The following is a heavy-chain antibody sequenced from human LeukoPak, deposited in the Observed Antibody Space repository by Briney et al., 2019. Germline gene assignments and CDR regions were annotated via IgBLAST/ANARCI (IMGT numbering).Heavy chain of an antibody. CDR2: ISSSSDLM. V-gene: IGHV3-48*02. CDR3: ARVLRGLYNLGG. D-gene: IGHD3-16*01. J-gene: IGHJ4*02. Sequence: GGSLRLSCEASGFRLSISGMNWARDAPGEALEGVSYISSSSDLMSYVASVKGRFTVSRDNAKNSLFLQMNSLRDEDTAVYYCARVLRGLYNLGGWGQGTLVTV. CDR1: GFRLSISG.